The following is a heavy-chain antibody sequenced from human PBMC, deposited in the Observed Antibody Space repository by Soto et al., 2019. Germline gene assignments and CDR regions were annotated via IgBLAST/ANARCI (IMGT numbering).Heavy chain of an antibody. J-gene: IGHJ4*02. V-gene: IGHV3-74*01. CDR3: ARDSPPIDY. Sequence: PGGSLRLSCAASGFIFNSYWMHWVRQAPGKGLVWVSRINTDESSRSYADSVKGRFTISRDNAKNTLYLQMNSLRAEDTAVYYYARDSPPIDYWGQGTLVTVSS. CDR1: GFIFNSYW. CDR2: INTDESSR.